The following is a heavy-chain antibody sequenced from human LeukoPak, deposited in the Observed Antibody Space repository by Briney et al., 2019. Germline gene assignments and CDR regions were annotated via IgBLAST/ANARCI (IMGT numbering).Heavy chain of an antibody. V-gene: IGHV3-74*01. CDR2: INSDGSIT. D-gene: IGHD2-2*02. Sequence: GGSLRPSFAAPEFAFSRYWMNWVRQAPGKGLVWVSDINSDGSITRYADSVKGRFTISRDNAKNTLYLQMNSLRAEDTAVYYCASRDYTSSKYWGQGTLVTVSS. CDR3: ASRDYTSSKY. CDR1: EFAFSRYW. J-gene: IGHJ4*02.